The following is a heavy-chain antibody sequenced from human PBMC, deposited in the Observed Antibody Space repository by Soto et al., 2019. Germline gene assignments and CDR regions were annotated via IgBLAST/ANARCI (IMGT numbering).Heavy chain of an antibody. CDR3: ARSFGWYGIDY. D-gene: IGHD6-19*01. CDR1: GGSISSSHF. V-gene: IGHV4-4*02. Sequence: QVLLQESGPGLVQPSGTLSLSCAVSGGSISSSHFWGWVRQPPGKGLEWVGDISHSGSVNYNSSRKCRVTISIDKSKNQFSLQLNSVTAADTAVYYCARSFGWYGIDYWGQGTLFIVSS. CDR2: ISHSGSV. J-gene: IGHJ4*02.